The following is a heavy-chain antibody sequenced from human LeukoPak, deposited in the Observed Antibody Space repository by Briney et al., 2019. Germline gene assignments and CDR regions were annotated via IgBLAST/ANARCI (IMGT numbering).Heavy chain of an antibody. CDR3: TTGPGSGSYLYYYYYYMDV. CDR2: IKSKTDGGTT. CDR1: GFTFSNAW. J-gene: IGHJ6*03. Sequence: PGGSLRLSCAASGFTFSNAWMSWVRQAPGKGLEWVGRIKSKTDGGTTDYAAPVKGRFTISRDDSKNTLYLQMNSLKTEDTAVYYCTTGPGSGSYLYYYYYYMDVWGKGTTVTVSS. D-gene: IGHD1-26*01. V-gene: IGHV3-15*01.